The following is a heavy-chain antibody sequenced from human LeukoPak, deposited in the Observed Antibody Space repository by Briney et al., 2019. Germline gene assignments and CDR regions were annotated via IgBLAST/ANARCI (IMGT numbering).Heavy chain of an antibody. CDR1: GFTFSTYG. Sequence: GGSLRLSCAASGFTFSTYGIHWVRQAPGKGLEGVAVIWYDGSKKYYADSVKGRFTISRDDSKNTLYLQMNSLRAEDTAVYYCARDFGVTNYHFDYWGQGTLVTVSS. V-gene: IGHV3-33*01. D-gene: IGHD3-16*01. CDR2: IWYDGSKK. CDR3: ARDFGVTNYHFDY. J-gene: IGHJ4*02.